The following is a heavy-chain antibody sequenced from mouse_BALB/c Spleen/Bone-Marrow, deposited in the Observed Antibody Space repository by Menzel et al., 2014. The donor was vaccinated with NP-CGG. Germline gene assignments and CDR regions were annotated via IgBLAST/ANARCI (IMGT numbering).Heavy chain of an antibody. CDR2: INSNGGST. J-gene: IGHJ2*01. CDR1: GFTFSSYG. V-gene: IGHV5-6-3*01. Sequence: DVMLVESGGGLVQPGGSLKLSCAASGFTFSSYGMSWVRQTPDKRLELVATINSNGGSTYYPDSVEGRFTISRDNAKNTLYLQMSSLKSEDTAMYYCARDYDYDYWGQGTTLTVSS. D-gene: IGHD2-4*01. CDR3: ARDYDYDY.